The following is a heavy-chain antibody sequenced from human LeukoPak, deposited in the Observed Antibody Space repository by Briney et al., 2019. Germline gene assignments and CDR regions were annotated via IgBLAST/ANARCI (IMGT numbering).Heavy chain of an antibody. J-gene: IGHJ5*02. CDR1: GGSISSSCYY. CDR3: ARLEIAVAGDRWFDP. V-gene: IGHV4-39*07. CDR2: IYYSGST. D-gene: IGHD6-13*01. Sequence: SETLSLTCTGSGGSISSSCYYWGWIRQPPGKGLEWIGSIYYSGSTYYNPSLKSRVTISVDTSKNQFSLKLTSVTAADTAVYYCARLEIAVAGDRWFDPWGQGTLVTVSS.